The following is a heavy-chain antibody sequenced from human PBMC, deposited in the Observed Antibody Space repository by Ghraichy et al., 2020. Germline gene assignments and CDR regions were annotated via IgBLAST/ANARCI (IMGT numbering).Heavy chain of an antibody. Sequence: ASVKVSCKASGYTFTGYYMHWVRQAPGQGLEWMGWINPNSGGTNYAQKFQGRVTMTRDTSISTAYMELSRLRSDDTAVYYCARGGRPDNLRFLEWLTHENYGMDVWGQGTTVTVSS. V-gene: IGHV1-2*02. CDR1: GYTFTGYY. CDR3: ARGGRPDNLRFLEWLTHENYGMDV. D-gene: IGHD3-3*01. J-gene: IGHJ6*02. CDR2: INPNSGGT.